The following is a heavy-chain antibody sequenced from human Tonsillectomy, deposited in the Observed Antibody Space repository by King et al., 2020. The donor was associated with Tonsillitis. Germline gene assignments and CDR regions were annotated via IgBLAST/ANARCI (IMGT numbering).Heavy chain of an antibody. V-gene: IGHV3-7*03. J-gene: IGHJ4*02. D-gene: IGHD1-7*01. CDR3: ARDPHYNWNYVGYFDY. Sequence: DVQLVESGGGLVQPGGSLRLSCAASGFTFSSYWMSWVRQAPGKGLEWVANIKEDGSEKYYVDSVKGRFTISRDNARNSLFLQMSSLRAEDTAVYYCARDPHYNWNYVGYFDYWGQGTLVTVSS. CDR2: IKEDGSEK. CDR1: GFTFSSYW.